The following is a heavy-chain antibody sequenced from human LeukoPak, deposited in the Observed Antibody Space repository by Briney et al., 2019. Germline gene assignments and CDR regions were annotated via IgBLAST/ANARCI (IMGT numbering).Heavy chain of an antibody. V-gene: IGHV3-53*01. J-gene: IGHJ4*02. Sequence: GGSLRLSCAASGFTVSSNYMSWVRQAPGKGLEWVSVIYSGGSTYYADSVKGRFTISRDNSKSTLYIQMNSLRAEDTAVYYCAREGFNCSSTSCSYYFDYWGQGTLVTVSS. CDR3: AREGFNCSSTSCSYYFDY. CDR1: GFTVSSNY. CDR2: IYSGGST. D-gene: IGHD2-2*01.